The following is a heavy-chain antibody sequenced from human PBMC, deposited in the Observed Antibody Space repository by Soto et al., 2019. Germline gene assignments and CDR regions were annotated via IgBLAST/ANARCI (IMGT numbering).Heavy chain of an antibody. CDR2: IFHTGAT. V-gene: IGHV4-39*01. CDR1: GDSITSSSFY. D-gene: IGHD1-26*01. CDR3: ARRRIVPTTNFDY. J-gene: IGHJ4*02. Sequence: PSETLSLTCTVSGDSITSSSFYWGWIRQPPGKGLEWIGHIFHTGATYQNPILKSRLRMSVDTSKNQFSLNLSSVTATDTAVYYCARRRIVPTTNFDYWGQGTLVTVSS.